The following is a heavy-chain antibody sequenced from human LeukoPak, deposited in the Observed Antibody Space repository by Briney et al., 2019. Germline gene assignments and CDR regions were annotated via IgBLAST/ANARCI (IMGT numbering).Heavy chain of an antibody. CDR2: ISGRGGSI. J-gene: IGHJ4*02. CDR1: GFTFSSYA. V-gene: IGHV3-23*01. Sequence: GGSLRLSCAASGFTFSSYAMSWVRQAPGKGLEWVSAISGRGGSIYYADSVKGRFTVSRDNSKNTLYLQMNSLRAEDMVVYYCAKVRGSYADWGQGTLVTVSS. D-gene: IGHD1-26*01. CDR3: AKVRGSYAD.